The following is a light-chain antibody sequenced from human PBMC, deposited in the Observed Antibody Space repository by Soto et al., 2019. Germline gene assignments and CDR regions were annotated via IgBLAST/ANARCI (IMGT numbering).Light chain of an antibody. CDR3: QQYGSSPLT. CDR1: QSVSNN. CDR2: GAS. J-gene: IGKJ4*01. Sequence: IVMTQSPATLSVSPGGRASLSCRASQSVSNNLAWYQQKPGQAPRLLIYGASSRATGIPDRFSGSGSGTDFTLTISRLESEDFAVYYCQQYGSSPLTFGGGTKVDIK. V-gene: IGKV3-20*01.